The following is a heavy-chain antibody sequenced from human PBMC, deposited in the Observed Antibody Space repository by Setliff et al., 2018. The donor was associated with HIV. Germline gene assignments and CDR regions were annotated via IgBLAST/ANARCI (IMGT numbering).Heavy chain of an antibody. CDR3: AREWDTDMAHLDY. Sequence: LRLSCAASGFTFSTYSMNWVRQAPGKGLEWVSSISSSSSYIYYADSVKGRFTISRDNAKTSLYLQMNSLRAEDTAVYYCAREWDTDMAHLDYWGQGTMVTVSS. V-gene: IGHV3-21*01. D-gene: IGHD5-18*01. CDR1: GFTFSTYS. CDR2: ISSSSSYI. J-gene: IGHJ4*02.